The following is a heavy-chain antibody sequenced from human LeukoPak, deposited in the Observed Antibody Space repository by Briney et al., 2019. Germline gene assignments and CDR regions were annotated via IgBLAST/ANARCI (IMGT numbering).Heavy chain of an antibody. D-gene: IGHD1-20*01. V-gene: IGHV4-61*02. CDR3: ARGVTITTWDPWFEP. CDR1: GGSISSGSYY. CDR2: LYTSGST. Sequence: PSETLSLTCGVAGGSISSGSYYWSWIRHPPVKGLEGIGRLYTSGSTRSNPCLKGRVTISVDTSKNQFSLKLNSVTAADTAVYYCARGVTITTWDPWFEPWGQGTLVTVSS. J-gene: IGHJ5*02.